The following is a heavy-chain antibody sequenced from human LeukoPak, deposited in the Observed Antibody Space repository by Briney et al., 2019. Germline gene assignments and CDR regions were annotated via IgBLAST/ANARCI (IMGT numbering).Heavy chain of an antibody. CDR2: IHPSGGST. V-gene: IGHV1-46*01. CDR3: ARDSTTSSLADP. CDR1: GYTFTNYY. Sequence: GASVKVSCKASGYTFTNYYLHWVRQAPGQGLEWMGIIHPSGGSTAYAQKFQGRVTMTRDTSTSTVYMELSSLRSGDTAVYYCARDSTTSSLADPWGQGTLVTVSS. J-gene: IGHJ5*02. D-gene: IGHD2-2*01.